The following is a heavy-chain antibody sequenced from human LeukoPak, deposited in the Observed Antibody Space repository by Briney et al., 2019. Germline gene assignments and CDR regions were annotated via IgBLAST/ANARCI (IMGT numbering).Heavy chain of an antibody. V-gene: IGHV3-23*01. D-gene: IGHD3-10*01. Sequence: GGSLRLSCAATGFTFSSYAMSWVRQAQGKGVEWVSAISSSGGSTYYADSVKGRFTISRDNSKNTLYLQMNSLRAEDTAVYYCASWGYYYGSGSPSNFDYWGQGTLVTVSS. CDR3: ASWGYYYGSGSPSNFDY. CDR1: GFTFSSYA. J-gene: IGHJ4*02. CDR2: ISSSGGST.